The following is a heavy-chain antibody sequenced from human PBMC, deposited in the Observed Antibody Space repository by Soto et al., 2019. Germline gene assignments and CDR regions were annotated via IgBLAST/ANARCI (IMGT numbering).Heavy chain of an antibody. CDR2: ISGSGGST. Sequence: GGSLRLSCAASGFTFSSYAMSWVRRAPGKGLEWVSAISGSGGSTYYADSVKGRFTISRDNSKNTLYLQMNSLRAEDTAVYYCAKGGDYGDYYGMDVWGQGTTVTVSS. D-gene: IGHD4-17*01. J-gene: IGHJ6*02. V-gene: IGHV3-23*01. CDR3: AKGGDYGDYYGMDV. CDR1: GFTFSSYA.